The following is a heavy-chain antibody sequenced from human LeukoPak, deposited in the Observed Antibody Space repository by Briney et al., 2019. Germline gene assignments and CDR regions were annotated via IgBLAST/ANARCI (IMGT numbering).Heavy chain of an antibody. CDR2: IIPILGIA. J-gene: IGHJ4*02. V-gene: IGHV1-69*02. CDR3: ARSGGYGSGSYYPFDY. Sequence: ASVKVSCKASGYTFTGYYMHWVRQAPGQGLEWMGRIIPILGIANYAQKFQGRVTITADKSTSTAYMELSSLRSEDTAVYYCARSGGYGSGSYYPFDYWGQGTLVTVSS. CDR1: GYTFTGYY. D-gene: IGHD3-10*01.